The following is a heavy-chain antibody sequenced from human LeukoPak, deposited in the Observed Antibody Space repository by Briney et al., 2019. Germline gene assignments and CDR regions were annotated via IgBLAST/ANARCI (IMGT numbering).Heavy chain of an antibody. CDR2: INPNSGGT. CDR1: GYTFTAYY. CDR3: ARDIVVVPAAGCFDY. J-gene: IGHJ4*02. Sequence: GASVKVSCKASGYTFTAYYMHWVRQAPGQGLEWMGWINPNSGGTNYAQKFQGRVTMTRDTSISTAYMELSRLRSDDTAVYYCARDIVVVPAAGCFDYWGQGTLVTVSS. D-gene: IGHD2-2*01. V-gene: IGHV1-2*02.